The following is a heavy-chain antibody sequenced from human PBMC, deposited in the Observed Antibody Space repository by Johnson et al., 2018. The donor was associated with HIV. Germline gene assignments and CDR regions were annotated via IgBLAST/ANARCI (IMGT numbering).Heavy chain of an antibody. V-gene: IGHV3-20*04. CDR3: ARPIARGASDI. CDR1: GFTFDDYG. CDR2: VHWNGGRT. D-gene: IGHD3-10*01. J-gene: IGHJ3*02. Sequence: VQLVESGGSVVRPGGSLRLSCAASGFTFDDYGMSWVRQAPGKGLEWVSGVHWNGGRTGYAGSVKGRFTIPRDNAKNLLYLQMNSLRAEDTAVYYCARPIARGASDIWGQGTMVTVSS.